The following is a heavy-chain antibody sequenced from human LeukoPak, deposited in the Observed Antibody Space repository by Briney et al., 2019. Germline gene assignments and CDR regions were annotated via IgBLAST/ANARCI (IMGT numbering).Heavy chain of an antibody. J-gene: IGHJ4*02. D-gene: IGHD2-2*01. V-gene: IGHV3-15*01. CDR1: GFSFSNAW. CDR2: IKSKIDGGTT. Sequence: PGGSLRLSCAASGFSFSNAWMTWVRQAPGKGLEWVSRIKSKIDGGTTTYAAPVNGRFIISRDDSKDTLYLQMNSLKTEDTAVYYCTTYVVVPAASQSLFDYWGQGTLVTVSS. CDR3: TTYVVVPAASQSLFDY.